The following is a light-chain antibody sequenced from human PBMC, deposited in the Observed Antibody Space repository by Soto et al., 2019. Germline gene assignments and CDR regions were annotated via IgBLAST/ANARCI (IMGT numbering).Light chain of an antibody. CDR3: CSYAGSSTWV. CDR2: EVS. J-gene: IGLJ3*02. Sequence: QSALTQPASVSGSPGQSITISCTGTSSDFGRYNLVSWHQQHPGKAPKLMIYEVSKRPSGVSNRFCGSKSGITASLTISGLQAEDEADYYCCSYAGSSTWVFGGGTKLTVL. V-gene: IGLV2-23*02. CDR1: SSDFGRYNL.